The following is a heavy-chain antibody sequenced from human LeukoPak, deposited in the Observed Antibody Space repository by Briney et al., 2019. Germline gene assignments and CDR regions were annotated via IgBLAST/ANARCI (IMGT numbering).Heavy chain of an antibody. D-gene: IGHD4-17*01. CDR2: INHSGST. Sequence: SETLSLTCAVYGGSFSGYYWSWIRQPPGKGLEWIGEINHSGSTNYNPSPKSRVTISVDTSKNQFSLELSSVTAADTAVYYCAREGTTVTAFDPWGQGTLVTVSS. CDR1: GGSFSGYY. V-gene: IGHV4-34*01. CDR3: AREGTTVTAFDP. J-gene: IGHJ5*02.